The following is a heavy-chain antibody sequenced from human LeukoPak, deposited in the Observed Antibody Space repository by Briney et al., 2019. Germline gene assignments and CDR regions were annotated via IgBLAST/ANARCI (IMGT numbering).Heavy chain of an antibody. Sequence: KPSETLSLTCTVSGGSISSYYWSWIRQPPGKGLEWIGFIYYSGSTNYNPSLKSRVTISVDTSKNQFSLKLSSVTAADTAVYYCARDKGVRGSGSYYKHYYYYMDVWGKGTTVTVSS. J-gene: IGHJ6*03. V-gene: IGHV4-59*12. D-gene: IGHD3-10*01. CDR1: GGSISSYY. CDR2: IYYSGST. CDR3: ARDKGVRGSGSYYKHYYYYMDV.